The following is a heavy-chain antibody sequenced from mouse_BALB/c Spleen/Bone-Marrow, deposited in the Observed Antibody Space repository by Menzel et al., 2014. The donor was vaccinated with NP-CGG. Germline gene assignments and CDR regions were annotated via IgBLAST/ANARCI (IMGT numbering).Heavy chain of an antibody. J-gene: IGHJ2*01. CDR2: ISSGGSYT. CDR1: GFTFSYYG. Sequence: EVKLVESGGGLVKPGGSLKLSCAASGFTFSYYGMSWVRQSPEKRLEWVAEISSGGSYTYYPDTVTGRFTISRDNAKNTLYLEMRRLRSEDTAMCYCARDSSGYFDYWGQGTTLTVSS. CDR3: ARDSSGYFDY. V-gene: IGHV5-9-4*01. D-gene: IGHD3-1*01.